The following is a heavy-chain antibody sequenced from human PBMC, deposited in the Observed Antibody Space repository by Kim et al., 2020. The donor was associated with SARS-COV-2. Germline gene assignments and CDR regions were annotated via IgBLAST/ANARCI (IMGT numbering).Heavy chain of an antibody. CDR3: TGTADCSSTSCYTERSYYYYGMDV. D-gene: IGHD2-2*02. J-gene: IGHJ6*02. Sequence: GGSLRLSCAASGFTFSNAWMSWVRQAPGKGLEWVGRIKSKTDGGTTDYAAPVKGRFTISRDDSKNTLYLQMNSLKTEDTAVYYCTGTADCSSTSCYTERSYYYYGMDVWGQGTTVTVSS. CDR2: IKSKTDGGTT. V-gene: IGHV3-15*01. CDR1: GFTFSNAW.